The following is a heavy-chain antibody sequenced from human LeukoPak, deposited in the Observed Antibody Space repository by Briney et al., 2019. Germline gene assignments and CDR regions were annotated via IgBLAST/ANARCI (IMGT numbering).Heavy chain of an antibody. CDR2: ITWNGGRT. J-gene: IGHJ4*02. D-gene: IGHD2-15*01. V-gene: IGHV3-20*04. CDR1: GFTLSSYW. Sequence: GGSLSLSCAASGFTLSSYWMSWVRQAPGKGLEWVSGITWNGGRTGYAGAVKGRFTISRDNAKKSLYLQMNRLRVEDTAFYYCTRVKDITWRMTDYWGQGTLVTVSS. CDR3: TRVKDITWRMTDY.